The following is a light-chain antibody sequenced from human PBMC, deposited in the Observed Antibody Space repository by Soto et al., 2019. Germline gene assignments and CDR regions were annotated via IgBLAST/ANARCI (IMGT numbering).Light chain of an antibody. CDR2: GAS. V-gene: IGKV3-20*01. CDR3: QQFGSSSWT. J-gene: IGKJ1*01. Sequence: ESVLTQSPGPLSLSPGEKATLSCRASQSVSSSYLAWYQQKSGQAPRLLIYGASSRATGIPDRFSGSGSGTDFTLTVSRLEPEDFAVYYCQQFGSSSWTFGQGTKVEIK. CDR1: QSVSSSY.